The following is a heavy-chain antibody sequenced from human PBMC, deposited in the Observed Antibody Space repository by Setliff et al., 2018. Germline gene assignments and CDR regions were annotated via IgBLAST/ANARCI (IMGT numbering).Heavy chain of an antibody. CDR1: GFRFTSFG. D-gene: IGHD3-16*01. Sequence: ASAKVSCKTSGFRFTSFGFSWVRQAPGQGLEWMGWISPYSGESNYAQKFQDRLTVTADTSTKTIYMELRRLTSDDTAVYFCTRSRGPRVVLAADFDFWGQGTLVTVSS. J-gene: IGHJ4*02. V-gene: IGHV1-18*04. CDR3: TRSRGPRVVLAADFDF. CDR2: ISPYSGES.